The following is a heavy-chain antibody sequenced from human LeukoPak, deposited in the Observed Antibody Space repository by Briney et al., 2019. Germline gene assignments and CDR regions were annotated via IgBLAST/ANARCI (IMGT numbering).Heavy chain of an antibody. Sequence: ASVKVSCKASGGTFSSYAISWVRQAPGQGLEWMGGIIPIFGTANYAQKFQGRVTITADESTSTAYMELRSLRSEDTAVYYCARSYCGGDCYSQFGYWGQGTLVTVSS. V-gene: IGHV1-69*13. CDR3: ARSYCGGDCYSQFGY. CDR2: IIPIFGTA. CDR1: GGTFSSYA. J-gene: IGHJ4*02. D-gene: IGHD2-21*02.